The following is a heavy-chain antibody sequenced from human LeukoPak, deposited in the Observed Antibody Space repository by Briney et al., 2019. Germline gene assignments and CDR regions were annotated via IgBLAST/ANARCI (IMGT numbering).Heavy chain of an antibody. CDR2: IKQDGSGK. CDR1: GFTFSSYW. V-gene: IGHV3-7*01. Sequence: GGSLRLSCAASGFTFSSYWMSWVRQAPGNGLEWVANIKQDGSGKYYVDSVKGRFTISRDNAKNSLYLQMNSLRAEDTAVYYCARAYYDSSGYYYVYFDYWGQGTLVTVSS. CDR3: ARAYYDSSGYYYVYFDY. J-gene: IGHJ4*02. D-gene: IGHD3-22*01.